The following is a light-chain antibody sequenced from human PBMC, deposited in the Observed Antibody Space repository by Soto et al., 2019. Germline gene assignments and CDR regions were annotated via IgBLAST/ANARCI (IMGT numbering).Light chain of an antibody. J-gene: IGLJ2*01. V-gene: IGLV1-44*01. CDR1: ISNIGSNP. CDR2: MNN. CDR3: VAWDGSLNAVV. Sequence: QSVLTQPPSASGTPGQRVTVSCYGSISNIGSNPVSWYQQLPGTAPKLLMYMNNQRPSGVPDRFSGSKSGTSASLAISGLQSEDEAEYHCVAWDGSLNAVVFGGGTKVTVL.